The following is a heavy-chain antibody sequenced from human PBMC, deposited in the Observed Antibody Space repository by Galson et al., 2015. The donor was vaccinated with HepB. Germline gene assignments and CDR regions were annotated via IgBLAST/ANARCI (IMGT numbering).Heavy chain of an antibody. CDR1: GFTFSSYA. V-gene: IGHV3-30-3*01. Sequence: SLRLSCAASGFTFSSYAMHWVRQAPGKGLEWVAVISYDGSNKYYADSVKGRFTISRDNSKNTLYLQMNSLRAEDTAVYYCARSITMKDWFDPWGQGTLVTVSS. D-gene: IGHD3-22*01. J-gene: IGHJ5*02. CDR2: ISYDGSNK. CDR3: ARSITMKDWFDP.